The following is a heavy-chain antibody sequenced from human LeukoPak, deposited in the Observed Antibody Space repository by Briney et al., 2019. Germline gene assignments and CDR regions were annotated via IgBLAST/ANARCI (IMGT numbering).Heavy chain of an antibody. J-gene: IGHJ6*03. D-gene: IGHD3-3*01. CDR2: SNK. Sequence: SNKYYADSVKGRFTISRDNSKNTLYLQMNSLRAEDTAVYYCAKDRLDSRFLEWLDYMDVWGKGTTVTVSS. V-gene: IGHV3-30*01. CDR3: AKDRLDSRFLEWLDYMDV.